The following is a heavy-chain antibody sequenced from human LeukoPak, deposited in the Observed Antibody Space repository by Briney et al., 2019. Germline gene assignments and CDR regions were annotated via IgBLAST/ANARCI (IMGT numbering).Heavy chain of an antibody. CDR1: GFTFRSYA. V-gene: IGHV3-23*01. D-gene: IGHD1/OR15-1a*01. J-gene: IGHJ4*02. Sequence: PGGSLRLSCEASGFTFRSYAMTWVRQTPGKGLEWAAGISPGGHDTNYADSVKGRFTISRDNSRGTVYLQMDSLRAGDTAFYFCARDFRLGGTTGWINWGQGTLVIVSS. CDR3: ARDFRLGGTTGWIN. CDR2: ISPGGHDT.